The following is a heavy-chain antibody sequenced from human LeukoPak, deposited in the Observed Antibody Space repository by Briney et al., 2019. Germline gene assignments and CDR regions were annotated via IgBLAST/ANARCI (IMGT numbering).Heavy chain of an antibody. J-gene: IGHJ3*02. Sequence: PSETLSLACAVSGGSISSSNWWSWVRQPPGKGLEWIGEIYHSGSTNYNPSLKSRVTISVDTSKNQFSLKLSSVTAADTAVYYCARRRLRITMIVVVIKGAFDIWGQGTMVTVSS. CDR2: IYHSGST. CDR3: ARRRLRITMIVVVIKGAFDI. D-gene: IGHD3-22*01. CDR1: GGSISSSNW. V-gene: IGHV4-4*02.